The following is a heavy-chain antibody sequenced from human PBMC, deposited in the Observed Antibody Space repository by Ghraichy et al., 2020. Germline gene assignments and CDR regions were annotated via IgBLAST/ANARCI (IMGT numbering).Heavy chain of an antibody. D-gene: IGHD3-22*01. CDR3: ARDEEYYYDSSGYPSFDY. V-gene: IGHV3-74*01. CDR2: INSDGSST. Sequence: LSLTCAASGFTFSSYWMHWVRQAPGKGLVWVSRINSDGSSTSYADSVKGRFTISRDNAKNTLYLQMNSLRAEDTAVYYCARDEEYYYDSSGYPSFDYWGQGTLVTVSS. CDR1: GFTFSSYW. J-gene: IGHJ4*02.